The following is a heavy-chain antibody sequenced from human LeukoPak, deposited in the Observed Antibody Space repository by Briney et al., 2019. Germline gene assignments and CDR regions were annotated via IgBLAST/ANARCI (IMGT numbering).Heavy chain of an antibody. D-gene: IGHD3-22*01. V-gene: IGHV3-23*01. J-gene: IGHJ4*02. CDR3: AKDRAYSSGYSDY. Sequence: GGSLRLSCAASGFTFSNYAISWVGQAPGKGLEWVSTISGSGSSTYYADSVKGRFTFSRDNSKNTLYLQMNSLRAEDTAVYYCAKDRAYSSGYSDYWGQGTLVTVSS. CDR2: ISGSGSST. CDR1: GFTFSNYA.